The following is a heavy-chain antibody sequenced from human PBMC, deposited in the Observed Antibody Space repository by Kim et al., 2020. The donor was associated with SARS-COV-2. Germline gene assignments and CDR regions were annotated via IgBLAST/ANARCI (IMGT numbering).Heavy chain of an antibody. Sequence: GGSLRLSCAASGFTFSSYSMNWVRQAPGKGLEWVSSISSSSSYIYYADSVKGRFTISRDNAKNSLYLQMNSLRAEDTAVYYCARGISKWELPDYWGQGTLVTVSS. V-gene: IGHV3-21*01. J-gene: IGHJ4*02. CDR1: GFTFSSYS. CDR3: ARGISKWELPDY. CDR2: ISSSSSYI. D-gene: IGHD1-26*01.